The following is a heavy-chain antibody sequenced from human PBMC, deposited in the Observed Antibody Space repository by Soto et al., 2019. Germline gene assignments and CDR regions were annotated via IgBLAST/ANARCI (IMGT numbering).Heavy chain of an antibody. CDR2: IYWDDDK. CDR3: ARGEWTTYYCPVFDY. V-gene: IGHV2-5*02. Sequence: QITLKESGPTLVRPTQTLTLTCTFSGFSLSSSGVGAGWIRQPPGKALEWLALIYWDDDKRYSPSLKSRLTITKDTSKNQVVLTLTELDTVDTATSYCARGEWTTYYCPVFDYWGQGTLVTVSS. CDR1: GFSLSSSGVG. D-gene: IGHD3-10*01. J-gene: IGHJ4*02.